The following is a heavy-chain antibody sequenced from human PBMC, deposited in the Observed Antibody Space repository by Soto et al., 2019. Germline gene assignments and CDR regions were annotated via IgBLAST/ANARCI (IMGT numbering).Heavy chain of an antibody. V-gene: IGHV4-4*02. Sequence: QVQVQESGPGLVKPAGTLSLTCAVSGGPISSSNWWSWVRQPPGKGLEWIGEVYHSGSTNYNPSLKSRVTISVDKSKKQFSLKLSSVTAADTAVYYFATSPGSEDGDYWGQGTLVTVSS. D-gene: IGHD2-15*01. CDR3: ATSPGSEDGDY. CDR1: GGPISSSNW. CDR2: VYHSGST. J-gene: IGHJ4*02.